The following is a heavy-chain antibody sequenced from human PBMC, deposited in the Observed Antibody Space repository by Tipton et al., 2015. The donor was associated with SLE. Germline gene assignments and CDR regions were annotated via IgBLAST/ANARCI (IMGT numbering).Heavy chain of an antibody. CDR3: AKDSRGDYYDSVGFDA. CDR1: GFTFDDYA. Sequence: RSLRLSCAASGFTFDDYAMYWVRQAPGKGLEWVSGISWNSASIGYADSVKGRFTISRDNAKNSVDLQMHSLRPEDTALYYCAKDSRGDYYDSVGFDAWGQGILVTVSS. D-gene: IGHD3-22*01. J-gene: IGHJ4*02. CDR2: ISWNSASI. V-gene: IGHV3-9*01.